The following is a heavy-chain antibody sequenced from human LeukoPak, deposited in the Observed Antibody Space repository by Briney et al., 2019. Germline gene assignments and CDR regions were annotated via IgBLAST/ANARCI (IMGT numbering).Heavy chain of an antibody. CDR1: GGSISSYY. J-gene: IGHJ6*02. V-gene: IGHV4-59*01. CDR3: ARGLGDKFLMGYYYYGMDV. Sequence: SETLSLTCTVSGGSISSYYWSWIRQPPGKGLEWIGYIYYSGSTNYNPSLKSRVTISVDTPKNQFSLKLSSVTAADTAVYYCARGLGDKFLMGYYYYGMDVWGQGTTVTVSS. CDR2: IYYSGST. D-gene: IGHD3-10*01.